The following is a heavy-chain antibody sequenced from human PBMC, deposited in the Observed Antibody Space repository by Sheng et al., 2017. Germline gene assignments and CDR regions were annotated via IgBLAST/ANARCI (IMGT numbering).Heavy chain of an antibody. CDR2: IIPILGIA. V-gene: IGHV1-69*04. CDR1: GGTFSSYA. Sequence: QVQLVQSGAEVKKPGSSVKVSCKASGGTFSSYAISWVRQAPGQGLEWMGGIIPILGIANYAQKFQGRVTITADKSTSTAYMELSSLRSEDTAVYYCARGTTSYYGDYFDYWGQGTLVTVSS. J-gene: IGHJ4*02. D-gene: IGHD1-26*01. CDR3: ARGTTSYYGDYFDY.